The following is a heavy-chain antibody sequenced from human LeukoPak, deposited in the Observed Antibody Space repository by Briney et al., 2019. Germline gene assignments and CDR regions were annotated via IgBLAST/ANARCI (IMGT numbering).Heavy chain of an antibody. CDR2: IYYSGNT. J-gene: IGHJ5*02. V-gene: IGHV4-39*01. CDR3: ARVRGPDGWFAP. Sequence: SETLSLTCTVSGGSIDRSSYYWGWIRQPPGKGLEWIGSIYYSGNTYYNSSLKSRITISVNTTKNQVALKLSSVTAADTAVYYCARVRGPDGWFAPWGQGTLVSVSS. CDR1: GGSIDRSSYY.